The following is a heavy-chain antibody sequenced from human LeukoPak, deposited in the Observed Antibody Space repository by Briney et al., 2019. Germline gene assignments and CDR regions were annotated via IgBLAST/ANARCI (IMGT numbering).Heavy chain of an antibody. V-gene: IGHV4-30-4*08. Sequence: PSQTLSLTCTVSGGSISSGDYYWSWIRQPPGKGLEWIGYIYHSGSTYYNPSLKSRVTISVDRSKNQFSLKLSSVTAADTAVYYCARDLGIFGVVIQHAFDIWGQGTMVTVSS. CDR1: GGSISSGDYY. CDR2: IYHSGST. CDR3: ARDLGIFGVVIQHAFDI. J-gene: IGHJ3*02. D-gene: IGHD3-3*01.